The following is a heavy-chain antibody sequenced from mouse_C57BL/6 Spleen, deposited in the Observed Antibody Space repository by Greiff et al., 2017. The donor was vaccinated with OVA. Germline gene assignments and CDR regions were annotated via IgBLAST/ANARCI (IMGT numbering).Heavy chain of an antibody. V-gene: IGHV5-4*01. CDR2: ISDGGSYT. D-gene: IGHD1-1*01. CDR3: ARDSYYGSGSYWYFDV. CDR1: GFTFSSYA. J-gene: IGHJ1*03. Sequence: EVKLVESGGGLVKPGGSLKLSCAASGFTFSSYAMSWVRQTPEKRLEWVATISDGGSYTYYPDNVQGRFTISRDNAKNNLYLQMSHLKSEDTAMYYCARDSYYGSGSYWYFDVWGTGTTVTVSS.